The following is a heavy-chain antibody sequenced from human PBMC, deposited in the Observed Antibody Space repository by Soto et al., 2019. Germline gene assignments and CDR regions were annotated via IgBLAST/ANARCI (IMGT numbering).Heavy chain of an antibody. V-gene: IGHV1-69*06. CDR3: ARDDRDSSGWWGSSYYYYGMDV. J-gene: IGHJ6*02. D-gene: IGHD6-19*01. CDR2: IIPIFGTA. Sequence: SVKVSCKASGGTFSSYAISWVRQAPGQGLEWTGGIIPIFGTANYAQKFQGRVTITANKSTSTAYMELSSLRSEDTAVYYCARDDRDSSGWWGSSYYYYGMDVWGQGTTVTVSS. CDR1: GGTFSSYA.